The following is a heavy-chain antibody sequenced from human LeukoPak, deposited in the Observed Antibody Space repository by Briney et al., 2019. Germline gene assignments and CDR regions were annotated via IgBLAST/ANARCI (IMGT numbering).Heavy chain of an antibody. CDR1: GGTFNNYA. V-gene: IGHV1-69*04. CDR2: IIPTLDIT. D-gene: IGHD3-16*01. CDR3: ARDQGLIDPPPYGLDV. Sequence: GASVTVSFTASGGTFNNYALTWVRQAPGQGLEWMGRIIPTLDITIYVQKFQGRVTITADRSTSTAYIELSSLSSEDTAVYYCARDQGLIDPPPYGLDVWGQGTTVTVSS. J-gene: IGHJ6*02.